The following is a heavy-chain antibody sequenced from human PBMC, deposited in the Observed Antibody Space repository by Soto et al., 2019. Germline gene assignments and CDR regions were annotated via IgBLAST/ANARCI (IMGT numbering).Heavy chain of an antibody. Sequence: QVELQESGPGLVKPSETLSLACTVSGVSISDYFWGWMRRPPGKGLEWIGYIHNSGKTKHNPPLTQQLTKAADTSKNQVTLGLTPVTSTDTAVYYCERNRVPLSDDYESSSYDGPFEVWGQGTLVTVSS. CDR2: IHNSGKT. CDR1: GVSISDYF. V-gene: IGHV4-59*01. D-gene: IGHD3-22*01. J-gene: IGHJ3*01. CDR3: ERNRVPLSDDYESSSYDGPFEV.